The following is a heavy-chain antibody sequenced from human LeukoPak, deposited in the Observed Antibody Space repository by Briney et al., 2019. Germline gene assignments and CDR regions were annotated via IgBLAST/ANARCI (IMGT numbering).Heavy chain of an antibody. V-gene: IGHV4-38-2*02. CDR1: GYSISSGYY. Sequence: PSETLSLTRTVSGYSISSGYYWGWIRQPPGKGLEWIGSIYHSGSTYYNPSLKSRVTISVDTSKNQFSLKLSSVTAADTAVYYCARDGLLWFGDQFDYWGQGTLVTVSS. D-gene: IGHD3-10*01. CDR2: IYHSGST. J-gene: IGHJ4*02. CDR3: ARDGLLWFGDQFDY.